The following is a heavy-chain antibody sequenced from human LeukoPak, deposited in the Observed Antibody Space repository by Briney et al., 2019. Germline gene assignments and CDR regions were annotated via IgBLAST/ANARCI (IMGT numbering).Heavy chain of an antibody. CDR3: AKDMDAWIPTGRGMDV. Sequence: GGSLRLSCAAFGFTSVDYAMHWVRQAPEKGLEWVAGISWNSASVGYAGSVKGRFTISRDNAKNSLYLQVNSLRPDDTALYYCAKDMDAWIPTGRGMDVWGKGTTVTVSS. CDR2: ISWNSASV. J-gene: IGHJ6*03. D-gene: IGHD5-18*01. CDR1: GFTSVDYA. V-gene: IGHV3-9*02.